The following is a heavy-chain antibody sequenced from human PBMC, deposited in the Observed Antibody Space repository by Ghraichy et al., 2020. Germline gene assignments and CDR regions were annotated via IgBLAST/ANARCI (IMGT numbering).Heavy chain of an antibody. CDR1: GGSFSDYY. D-gene: IGHD6-13*01. J-gene: IGHJ5*02. Sequence: SQTLSLTCAVYGGSFSDYYWSWIRQPPGKGLEWIGEINHNGSTNYNPSLKSRVTISVDTSKNQFSLKLSSVTAADTAVYYCARGLSSSSSFGGFDPWGQGTLVTVSS. CDR3: ARGLSSSSSFGGFDP. V-gene: IGHV4-34*01. CDR2: INHNGST.